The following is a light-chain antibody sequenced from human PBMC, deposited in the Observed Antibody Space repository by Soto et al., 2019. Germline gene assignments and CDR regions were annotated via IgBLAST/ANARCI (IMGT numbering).Light chain of an antibody. J-gene: IGLJ3*02. V-gene: IGLV1-40*01. CDR1: RSNIGAGYD. Sequence: QSVLTQPPSVSGAPGQRVTISCTGSRSNIGAGYDVHWYQQLPGTAPKLLIYGNSNRPSGVPDRFSGSKSGTSASLAITGLQAEDEADYYCQSYDSSLSDGVFGGGTKLTVL. CDR2: GNS. CDR3: QSYDSSLSDGV.